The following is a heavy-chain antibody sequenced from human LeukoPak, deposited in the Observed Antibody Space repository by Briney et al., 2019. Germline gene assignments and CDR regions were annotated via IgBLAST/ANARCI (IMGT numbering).Heavy chain of an antibody. CDR2: MNPNSGNT. J-gene: IGHJ5*02. CDR3: ARIYYDFGMDDNWFDP. Sequence: VKVSCKASGYTFTGYDINWVRQATGQGLEWMGWMNPNSGNTGYAQKFQGRVTMTRNTSTSTAYMELSSLRSEDTAVYYCARIYYDFGMDDNWFDPWGQGTLVTVSS. D-gene: IGHD3-3*01. V-gene: IGHV1-8*01. CDR1: GYTFTGYD.